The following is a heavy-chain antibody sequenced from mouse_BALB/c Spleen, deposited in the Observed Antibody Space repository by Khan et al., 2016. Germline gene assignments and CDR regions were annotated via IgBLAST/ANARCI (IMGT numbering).Heavy chain of an antibody. V-gene: IGHV3-2*02. J-gene: IGHJ4*01. CDR1: GYSITSDYA. D-gene: IGHD2-2*01. CDR3: ARWLDAMDY. Sequence: EVQLQESGPGLVKPSQSLSLTCTVTGYSITSDYAWNWIRQFPGNKLEWMGYITYSGTTTYNPSIKSRISIPRDTSKNQFFLQLNSVTTEDTATYYCARWLDAMDYWGQGTSVTVSS. CDR2: ITYSGTT.